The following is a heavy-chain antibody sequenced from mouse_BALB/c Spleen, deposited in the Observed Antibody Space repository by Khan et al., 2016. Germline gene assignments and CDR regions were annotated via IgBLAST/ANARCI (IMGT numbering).Heavy chain of an antibody. CDR2: IYPGNVNT. J-gene: IGHJ4*01. CDR1: GYTFTSYY. CDR3: ARWDSSGYYAMDY. Sequence: QVQLQQPGPELVKPGASVRISCKASGYTFTSYYIHWVKQRPGQGLEWIGWIYPGNVNTKYNEKFKGKATLTADKSSSTAYMQLSSLTSEDSAVYFCARWDSSGYYAMDYWGQGTSVTVSS. V-gene: IGHV1S56*01. D-gene: IGHD3-2*01.